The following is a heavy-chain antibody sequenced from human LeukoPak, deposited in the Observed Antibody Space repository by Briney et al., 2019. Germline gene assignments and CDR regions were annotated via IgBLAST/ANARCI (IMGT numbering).Heavy chain of an antibody. J-gene: IGHJ3*02. D-gene: IGHD3-10*01. V-gene: IGHV4-59*12. CDR3: AREVTMVQRWAFDI. Sequence: SAETLSLTCTVSGGSISSKYWSWIRQPPGKGLEWVGYIYYSGSTNYNPSLKSRVTISVDASKNQFSLKLSSVTAADTAVYYCAREVTMVQRWAFDIWGQGTMVTVFS. CDR2: IYYSGST. CDR1: GGSISSKY.